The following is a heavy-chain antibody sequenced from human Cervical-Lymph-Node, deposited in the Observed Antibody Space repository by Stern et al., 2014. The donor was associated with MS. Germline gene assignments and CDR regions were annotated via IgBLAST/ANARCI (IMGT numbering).Heavy chain of an antibody. Sequence: EVQLVESGAEVKKVGESLKISCKAYRFSFTSSWIAWVRQMPGKGLEWMGTIYPGDSDTRYRPSFQGQVTISSDKSIGTAYPQWSRLKASDTAMYFCATFSGSHSDAFDIWGQGTMVTVSS. J-gene: IGHJ3*02. CDR1: RFSFTSSW. CDR2: IYPGDSDT. V-gene: IGHV5-51*01. CDR3: ATFSGSHSDAFDI. D-gene: IGHD1-26*01.